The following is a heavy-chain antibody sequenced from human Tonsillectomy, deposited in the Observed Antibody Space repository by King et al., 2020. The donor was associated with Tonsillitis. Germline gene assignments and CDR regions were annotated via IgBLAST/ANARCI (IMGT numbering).Heavy chain of an antibody. Sequence: HVQLQESGPVLVKPSETLSLTCTVSGGSISSYYWSWIRQPPGKGLEWIGCIYYNGSTNYNPSLKSRGTISVDTSQTHFSLKLISVTATDTAVYFCARDRSGFYYGSGSPAHWFDPWGQGTLVTVSS. J-gene: IGHJ5*02. CDR3: ARDRSGFYYGSGSPAHWFDP. CDR1: GGSISSYY. CDR2: IYYNGST. D-gene: IGHD3-10*01. V-gene: IGHV4-59*01.